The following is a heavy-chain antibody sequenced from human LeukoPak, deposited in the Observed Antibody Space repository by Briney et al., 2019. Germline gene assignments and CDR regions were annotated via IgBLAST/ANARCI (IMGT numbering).Heavy chain of an antibody. CDR3: ARVYCSSTSCYRDAFDI. J-gene: IGHJ3*02. V-gene: IGHV3-53*01. Sequence: GGSLRLSCAASGFTFSSYAMSWVRQAPGKGLEWVSVIYSGGSTYYADSVKGRFTISRDNSKNTLYLQMNSLRAEDTAVYYCARVYCSSTSCYRDAFDIWGQGTMVTVSS. D-gene: IGHD2-2*01. CDR1: GFTFSSYA. CDR2: IYSGGST.